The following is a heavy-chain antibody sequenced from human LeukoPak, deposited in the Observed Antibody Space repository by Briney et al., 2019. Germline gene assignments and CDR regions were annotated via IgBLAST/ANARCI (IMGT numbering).Heavy chain of an antibody. V-gene: IGHV3-33*01. CDR3: ARDETLYYYYGMDV. Sequence: GGSLRLSCAASGFTFSSYGMHWVRQAPGKGLEWVAVIWYDGSNKYYADSVKGRFTISRDNSKNTLYPQMNSLRAEDTAVYYYARDETLYYYYGMDVWGQGTTVTVSS. CDR1: GFTFSSYG. CDR2: IWYDGSNK. J-gene: IGHJ6*02.